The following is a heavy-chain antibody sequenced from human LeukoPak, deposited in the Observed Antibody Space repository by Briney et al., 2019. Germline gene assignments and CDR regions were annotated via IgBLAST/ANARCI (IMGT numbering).Heavy chain of an antibody. CDR2: KSSNSENR. D-gene: IGHD3-10*01. V-gene: IGHV3-9*01. Sequence: GGSLRHSCAASGFTFDDYAMHWVRQAPAKGLEWVSGKSSNSENRGYADAVKGRCPIPRDDAKKSLFLQMNSRKTQDTAFYYCAKDIGFGITMFRAMDVWGKGATVTVSS. CDR1: GFTFDDYA. CDR3: AKDIGFGITMFRAMDV. J-gene: IGHJ6*04.